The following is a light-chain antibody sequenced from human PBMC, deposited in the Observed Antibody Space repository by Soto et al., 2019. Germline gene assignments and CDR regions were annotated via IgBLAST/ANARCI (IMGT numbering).Light chain of an antibody. CDR1: QSVSSY. V-gene: IGKV3-11*01. Sequence: EIALKHAPATLSPSPFYIATLSCRASQSVSSYLAWYQQKPGQAPRLLIYDASNRATGIPARFSGSGSGTDFTLTISSLEPEDFAVYYCQQYNMWTLTFGEGTIVDIK. J-gene: IGKJ1*01. CDR2: DAS. CDR3: QQYNMWTLT.